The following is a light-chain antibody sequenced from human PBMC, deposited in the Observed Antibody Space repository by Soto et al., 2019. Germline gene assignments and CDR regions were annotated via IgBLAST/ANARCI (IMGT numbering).Light chain of an antibody. CDR2: DAS. CDR1: QDISNY. V-gene: IGKV1-33*01. CDR3: QQYDNLPPFT. J-gene: IGKJ3*01. Sequence: DIQMTQSPSSLSASVGDRVTITCQASQDISNYLNWYQQKPGKAPKLLIYDASNLETGVPSRFSGSGSGTDFNFTISRLQPEDIATYYCQQYDNLPPFTFGPGTKVDIK.